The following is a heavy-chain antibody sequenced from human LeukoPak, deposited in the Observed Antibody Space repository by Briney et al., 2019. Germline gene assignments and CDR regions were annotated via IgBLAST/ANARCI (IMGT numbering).Heavy chain of an antibody. V-gene: IGHV4-34*01. J-gene: IGHJ2*01. CDR3: ARLRAAAVWGWYFDL. D-gene: IGHD6-13*01. Sequence: PSETLSLTCAVYGGSFSGYYWSWIRQPPGKGLEWIGEINHSGSTNYNPSLKSRVTISVDTSKNQFSLKLSSVTAADTAVYYCARLRAAAVWGWYFDLWGRGTLVTVSS. CDR2: INHSGST. CDR1: GGSFSGYY.